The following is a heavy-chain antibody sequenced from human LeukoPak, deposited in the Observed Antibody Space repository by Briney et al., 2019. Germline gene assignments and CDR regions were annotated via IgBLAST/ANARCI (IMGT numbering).Heavy chain of an antibody. CDR1: GFTLSSYA. Sequence: PGGSLRLSCAASGFTLSSYAMNWVRQAPGKGLEWVSTITGSGGSTYYADSVEGRFTISRDNSRNTLYLQMNSLSAGDTAVYYCAKVKFYDVLTGLNVFDIWGQGTLVIVSS. V-gene: IGHV3-23*01. CDR2: ITGSGGST. J-gene: IGHJ3*02. CDR3: AKVKFYDVLTGLNVFDI. D-gene: IGHD3-9*01.